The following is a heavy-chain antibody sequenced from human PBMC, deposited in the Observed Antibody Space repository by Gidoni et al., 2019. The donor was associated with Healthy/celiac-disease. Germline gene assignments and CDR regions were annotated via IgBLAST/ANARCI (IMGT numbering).Heavy chain of an antibody. D-gene: IGHD3-10*01. J-gene: IGHJ5*02. CDR2: INHSGST. V-gene: IGHV4-34*01. Sequence: QVQLQQWGAGLLKPSETLSLTCAVYGGSFSGYYWSWIRQPPGKGLEWIGEINHSGSTNYNPALKSRVNISVDTSKNQFSLKLSSVTAADTAVYYCARGRRLLWFGELANWFDPWGQGTLVTVSS. CDR1: GGSFSGYY. CDR3: ARGRRLLWFGELANWFDP.